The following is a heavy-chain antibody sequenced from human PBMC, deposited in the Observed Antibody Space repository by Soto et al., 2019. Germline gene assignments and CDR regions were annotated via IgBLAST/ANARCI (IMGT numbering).Heavy chain of an antibody. Sequence: QVQLQESGPGLVKPSETLSLTCTVSGGSVSSGSYYWSWIRQPPGKGLEWIGYIYYSVSTNYNPSLKSRVTISVHTSKNQFSLKLSSVTAADTAVYYCARDPSALVDYVPVNAFDIWGQGTMVTVSS. CDR1: GGSVSSGSYY. D-gene: IGHD3-10*02. CDR2: IYYSVST. CDR3: ARDPSALVDYVPVNAFDI. V-gene: IGHV4-61*01. J-gene: IGHJ3*02.